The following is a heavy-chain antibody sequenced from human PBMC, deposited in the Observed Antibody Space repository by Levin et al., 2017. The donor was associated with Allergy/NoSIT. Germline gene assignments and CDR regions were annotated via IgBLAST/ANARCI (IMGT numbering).Heavy chain of an antibody. CDR1: GYTFTIYY. D-gene: IGHD3-22*01. V-gene: IGHV1-46*01. J-gene: IGHJ4*02. CDR3: ARLHYYDSTGPADFDS. CDR2: INPNVDST. Sequence: GESLKISCKASGYTFTIYYIHWVRQAPGQGLEWVGIINPNVDSTSYAQKFQGRVTMTSDTSTTTVYMDLSSLRSEDTAVYYCARLHYYDSTGPADFDSWGQGTLVTVSS.